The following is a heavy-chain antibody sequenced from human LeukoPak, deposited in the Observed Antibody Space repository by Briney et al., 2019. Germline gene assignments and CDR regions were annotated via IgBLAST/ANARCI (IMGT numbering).Heavy chain of an antibody. D-gene: IGHD5-24*01. Sequence: GGSLRLSCAASGFTFSSYSMNWVRQAPGKGLEWVSYISSSSSTIYYADSVKGRFTISRDNSKNTLYLQMNSLRAEDTAVYYCAKHHEMATIGLDYWGQGTLVTVSS. CDR1: GFTFSSYS. CDR2: ISSSSSTI. CDR3: AKHHEMATIGLDY. J-gene: IGHJ4*02. V-gene: IGHV3-48*01.